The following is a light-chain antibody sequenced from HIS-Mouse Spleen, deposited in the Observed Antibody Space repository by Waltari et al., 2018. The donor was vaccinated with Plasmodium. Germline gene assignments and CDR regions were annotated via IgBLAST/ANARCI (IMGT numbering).Light chain of an antibody. J-gene: IGLJ2*01. Sequence: QSALTQPASVSGSPGQSITISCTGTSSDVGSYNLVSWYQQHPGKAPKHMIYEGSKRPSGVSNRFSGSKSGKTASLTIAGLQAEDEADYYCCSYAGSSTFVVFGGGTKLTVL. V-gene: IGLV2-23*03. CDR3: CSYAGSSTFVV. CDR1: SSDVGSYNL. CDR2: EGS.